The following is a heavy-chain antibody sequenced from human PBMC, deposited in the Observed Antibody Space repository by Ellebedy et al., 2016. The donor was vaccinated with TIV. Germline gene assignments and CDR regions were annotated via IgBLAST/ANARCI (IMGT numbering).Heavy chain of an antibody. CDR3: ARDRGAAAGGSFWFDP. CDR1: GFTFSFYW. CDR2: IKQDGSET. D-gene: IGHD6-13*01. J-gene: IGHJ5*02. Sequence: GESLKISCAASGFTFSFYWMSWVRQAPGKGLEWVANIKQDGSETYYVDSVKGRFTISRDNAKNSLYLQMNSRRAEDTAAYYCARDRGAAAGGSFWFDPWGQGTLVTVSS. V-gene: IGHV3-7*01.